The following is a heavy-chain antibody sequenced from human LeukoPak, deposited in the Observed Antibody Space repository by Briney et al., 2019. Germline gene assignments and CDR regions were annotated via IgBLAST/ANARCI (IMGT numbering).Heavy chain of an antibody. D-gene: IGHD3-10*01. CDR1: GYTFTSYD. CDR2: MNPNSGNT. J-gene: IGHJ6*02. CDR3: ARDPGSGSYYYYGMDV. V-gene: IGHV1-8*03. Sequence: ASVKVSCKASGYTFTSYDINWVRQATGQGLEWMGWMNPNSGNTGYAQKFQGRVTITRNTSISTAYMELSSLRSEDTAVYYCARDPGSGSYYYYGMDVWGQGTTVTVSS.